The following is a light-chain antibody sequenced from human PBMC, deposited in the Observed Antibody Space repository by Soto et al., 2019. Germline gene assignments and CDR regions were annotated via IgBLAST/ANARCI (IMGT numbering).Light chain of an antibody. CDR1: QSVSTY. Sequence: EIVLTQSPGTLSLSPGERATLSCRASQSVSTYLAWYRQKPGQPPRLLIYDTSNRATGVPPRFSGSRSGTDFTLTISSVEPEDFALYFCHQRNTFGQGTKVDIK. J-gene: IGKJ1*01. CDR3: HQRNT. V-gene: IGKV3-11*01. CDR2: DTS.